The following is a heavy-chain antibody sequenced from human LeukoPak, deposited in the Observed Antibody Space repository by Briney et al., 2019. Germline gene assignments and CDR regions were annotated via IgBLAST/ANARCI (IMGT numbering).Heavy chain of an antibody. Sequence: GGSLRLSCAASGFTFSSYSMNWVRQAPGKGLEWVSYISSSSSTIYYADSVKGRFTISRDNAKNSLYLQMNSLRDEDTAVYYCARLYYYDSSGHLVRRYGMDVWGQGTTVTVSS. CDR2: ISSSSSTI. CDR1: GFTFSSYS. CDR3: ARLYYYDSSGHLVRRYGMDV. V-gene: IGHV3-48*02. J-gene: IGHJ6*02. D-gene: IGHD3-22*01.